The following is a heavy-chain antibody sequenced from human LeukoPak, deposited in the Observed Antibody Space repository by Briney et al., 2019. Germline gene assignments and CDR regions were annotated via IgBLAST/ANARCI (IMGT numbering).Heavy chain of an antibody. Sequence: GASVKVSCKASGYTFTGYYMHWVRQAPGQGLEWMGWISAYNGNTNYAQKLQGRVTMTTDTSTSTAYMELRSLRSDDTAVYYCAILPTYYYDSSGSDAFDIWGQGTMVTVSS. D-gene: IGHD3-22*01. CDR3: AILPTYYYDSSGSDAFDI. V-gene: IGHV1-18*04. CDR1: GYTFTGYY. J-gene: IGHJ3*02. CDR2: ISAYNGNT.